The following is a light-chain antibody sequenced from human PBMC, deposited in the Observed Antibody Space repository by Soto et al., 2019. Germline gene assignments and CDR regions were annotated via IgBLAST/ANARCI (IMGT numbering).Light chain of an antibody. Sequence: DIEMTQSPSSLSASVGDRVTTTCRASQTISTYLNWYQQKPGKAPKLLISAASSLQSGVPSRFSGSGSGTDFTLTISSLQREDFATYYCQQSYSTRWTFGQGTKVDIK. CDR1: QTISTY. V-gene: IGKV1-39*01. J-gene: IGKJ1*01. CDR2: AAS. CDR3: QQSYSTRWT.